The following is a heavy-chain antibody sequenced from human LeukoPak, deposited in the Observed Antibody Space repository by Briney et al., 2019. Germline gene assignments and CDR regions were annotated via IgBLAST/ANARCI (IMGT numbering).Heavy chain of an antibody. CDR1: GYTSTSYA. V-gene: IGHV1-3*01. D-gene: IGHD6-13*01. Sequence: ASVKVSCKASGYTSTSYAMHWVRQAPGQRLEWMGWINAGNGNTKYSQKFQGRVTITRDTSASTAYMELSSLRSEDTAVYYCARDLVSSRATGPWGYWGQGTLVTVSS. CDR3: ARDLVSSRATGPWGY. CDR2: INAGNGNT. J-gene: IGHJ4*02.